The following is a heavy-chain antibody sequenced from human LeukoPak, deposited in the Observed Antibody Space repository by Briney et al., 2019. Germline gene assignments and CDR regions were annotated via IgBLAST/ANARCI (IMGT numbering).Heavy chain of an antibody. D-gene: IGHD3-22*01. J-gene: IGHJ4*02. CDR3: ARNYYDSSGYYDY. V-gene: IGHV3-30*03. CDR1: GFTFSSYG. Sequence: GGSLRLSCAASGFTFSSYGMHWVRQAPGKGLEWVAVISHDGSNKYYADSVKGRFTISRDNSKNTLYLQMNSLRAEDTAVYYCARNYYDSSGYYDYWGQGTLVTVSS. CDR2: ISHDGSNK.